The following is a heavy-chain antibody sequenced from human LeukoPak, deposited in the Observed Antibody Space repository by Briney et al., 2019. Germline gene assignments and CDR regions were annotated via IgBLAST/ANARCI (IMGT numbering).Heavy chain of an antibody. Sequence: PSETLSLTCTVSGGSISSFYWSWIRQPAGKGLEWIGRIYSNGNTNYNPSLKSRVTMSLDTSKNQFSLKLSSVTAADTAIYYCARDRGSYLPGGAFDIWGQGTKVTVSS. CDR2: IYSNGNT. J-gene: IGHJ3*02. CDR1: GGSISSFY. CDR3: ARDRGSYLPGGAFDI. D-gene: IGHD1-26*01. V-gene: IGHV4-4*07.